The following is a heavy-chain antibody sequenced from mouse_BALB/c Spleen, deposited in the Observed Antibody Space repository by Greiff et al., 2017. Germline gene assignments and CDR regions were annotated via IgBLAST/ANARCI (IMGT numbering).Heavy chain of an antibody. V-gene: IGHV5-9-3*01. D-gene: IGHD2-4*01. CDR1: GFTFSSYA. Sequence: EVQLVESGGGLVKPGGSLKLSCAASGFTFSSYAMSWVRQTPEKRLEWVATISSGGSYTYYPDSVKGRFTISRDNAKNTLYLQMSSLRSEDTAMYYCARHRSTMITTGAMDYWGQGTSVTVSS. CDR3: ARHRSTMITTGAMDY. CDR2: ISSGGSYT. J-gene: IGHJ4*01.